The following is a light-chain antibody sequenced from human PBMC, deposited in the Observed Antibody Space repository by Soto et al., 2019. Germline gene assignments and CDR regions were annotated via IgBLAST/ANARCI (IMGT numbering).Light chain of an antibody. J-gene: IGKJ5*01. CDR2: GAS. V-gene: IGKV1-16*02. CDR1: QAISNY. Sequence: IQMTQSPSSVSASVGDRVTITCRASQAISNYVAWFQQKPGKAPKSLIYGASSLQSGVPSKFSGSGSGTDFTLTIMGLQPEDFATYYCQQYKTFPLTFGQGTRLEIK. CDR3: QQYKTFPLT.